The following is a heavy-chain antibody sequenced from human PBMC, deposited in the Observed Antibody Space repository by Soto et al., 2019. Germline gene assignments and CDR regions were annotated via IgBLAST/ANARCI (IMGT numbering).Heavy chain of an antibody. CDR2: IKPDGSEK. D-gene: IGHD3-22*01. CDR3: ARDYYYDSSGYYVFDS. Sequence: GGSLRLSCAASGFTFNTYWMSWVRQAPGKGLEWAANIKPDGSEKWYVDSVKGRFTISRDNAKNSLYLQMNSLRAEDTAVYYCARDYYYDSSGYYVFDSWGQGTLVTVSS. J-gene: IGHJ4*02. CDR1: GFTFNTYW. V-gene: IGHV3-7*01.